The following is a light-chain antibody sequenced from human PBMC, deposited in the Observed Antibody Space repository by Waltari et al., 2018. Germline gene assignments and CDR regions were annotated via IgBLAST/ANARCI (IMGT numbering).Light chain of an antibody. J-gene: IGLJ3*02. Sequence: QSALTQPASVSGSPGQSITISCTGTSSDVGFYDFVSWFQQHPGKAPKVMIYKGNNRPPGVSNRFSGSTSANTASLTISGLQAEDEADYYCSSYTRRSYWVFGGGTQLTVL. V-gene: IGLV2-14*01. CDR2: KGN. CDR1: SSDVGFYDF. CDR3: SSYTRRSYWV.